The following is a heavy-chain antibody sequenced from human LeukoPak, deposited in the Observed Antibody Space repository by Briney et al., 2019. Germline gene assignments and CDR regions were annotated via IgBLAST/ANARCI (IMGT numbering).Heavy chain of an antibody. J-gene: IGHJ4*02. CDR2: MYYRGTT. CDR1: GGSVSSGSYY. CDR3: GRWFEY. Sequence: PSETLSLTCTVSGGSVSSGSYYWSWIRQPPGKGLEWIGHMYYRGTTYYNPSLKSRVTISVDTSKNQFSLKLTSVTAADTAVYYCGRWFEYWGQGSLVTVSS. V-gene: IGHV4-61*01.